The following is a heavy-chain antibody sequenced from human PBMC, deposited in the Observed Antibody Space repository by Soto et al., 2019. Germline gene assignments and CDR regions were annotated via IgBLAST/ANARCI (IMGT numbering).Heavy chain of an antibody. CDR3: ARALGPDGYKPPYDY. CDR1: GFTFSSYS. J-gene: IGHJ4*02. V-gene: IGHV3-21*01. D-gene: IGHD5-12*01. CDR2: ISISSSYI. Sequence: GGSLRLSCAASGFTFSSYSMNWARQAQGKGLEWVSSISISSSYIYYADSVKGRFTISRDNAKNSLYLQINTLRPENTAVYYCARALGPDGYKPPYDYWGQGTLATVSS.